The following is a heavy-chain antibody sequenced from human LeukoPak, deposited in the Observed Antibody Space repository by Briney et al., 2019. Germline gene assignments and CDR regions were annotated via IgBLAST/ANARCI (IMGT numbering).Heavy chain of an antibody. CDR1: DGSISNYY. CDR2: IFISGST. J-gene: IGHJ5*02. Sequence: SETLSLTCTVSDGSISNYYWSWIRQPAGKGLEWIGRIFISGSTNYNPSLESRVTMSLDTSKNQFSLNLNSVTAADTAVYYCAREIPIVVVAATPRWFDPWGQGTLVTVSS. V-gene: IGHV4-4*07. D-gene: IGHD2-15*01. CDR3: AREIPIVVVAATPRWFDP.